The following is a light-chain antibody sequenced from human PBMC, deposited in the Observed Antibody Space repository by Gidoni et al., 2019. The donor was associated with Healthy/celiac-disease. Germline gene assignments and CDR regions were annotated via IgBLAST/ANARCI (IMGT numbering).Light chain of an antibody. CDR1: QSISSW. J-gene: IGKJ1*01. CDR2: KAS. V-gene: IGKV1-5*03. Sequence: DIQMTQSLSTLSASVGDRVTITCRASQSISSWLAWYQQKPGKAPKLLIYKASSLESGVPSRFSGSGSGTEFTLTISSLQPDDFATYYCQQYNSWTFGQGTKVEIK. CDR3: QQYNSWT.